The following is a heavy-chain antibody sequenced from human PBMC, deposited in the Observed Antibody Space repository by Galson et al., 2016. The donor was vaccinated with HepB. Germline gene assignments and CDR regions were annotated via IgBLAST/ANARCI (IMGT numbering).Heavy chain of an antibody. CDR3: ARGLDATMGGGWHYGMDV. V-gene: IGHV3-7*01. J-gene: IGHJ6*02. D-gene: IGHD4/OR15-4a*01. CDR1: GFTFSDYW. Sequence: SLRLSCAASGFTFSDYWMNWVRQAPGKGLEWVANIRPEGSGKNYVDSVEGRFTISRDNPKNSLYLQMNILRADETAVYYCARGLDATMGGGWHYGMDVWGQGTTVTVSS. CDR2: IRPEGSGK.